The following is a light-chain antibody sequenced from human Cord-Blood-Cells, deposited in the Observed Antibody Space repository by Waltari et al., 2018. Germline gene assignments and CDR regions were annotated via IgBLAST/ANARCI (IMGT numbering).Light chain of an antibody. Sequence: QSALTQPASVSGSPGQSITISCTGTSRDVGSYNLVSWYQQHPGKAPKLMIYEVSKRPSGVSNRFSGSKSGNTASLTISGLQAEDEADYYCCSYAGSIWVFGGGTKLTVL. CDR1: SRDVGSYNL. CDR2: EVS. CDR3: CSYAGSIWV. J-gene: IGLJ3*02. V-gene: IGLV2-23*02.